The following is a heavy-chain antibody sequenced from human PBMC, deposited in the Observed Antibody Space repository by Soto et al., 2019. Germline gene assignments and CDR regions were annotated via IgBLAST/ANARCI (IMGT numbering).Heavy chain of an antibody. D-gene: IGHD4-4*01. V-gene: IGHV3-30-3*01. CDR1: GFTFSSYA. CDR3: ARDSGGPYSNYARGDYYYGMVV. CDR2: LSYDGSNR. Sequence: PGGPLSPSCQASGFTFSSYAMNWVRQAQGRGLEWVAVLSYDGSNRYYADSVKGRFTISRDNSKNTLYLQMNSLRAEDTAVYYCARDSGGPYSNYARGDYYYGMVVWGQGTTVTVSS. J-gene: IGHJ6*02.